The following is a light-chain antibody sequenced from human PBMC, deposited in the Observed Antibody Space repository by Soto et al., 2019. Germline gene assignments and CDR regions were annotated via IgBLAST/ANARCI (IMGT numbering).Light chain of an antibody. CDR3: QQYHNWPPMST. CDR1: QSVSRN. Sequence: EIVMTQSPATLSVSPGERATLSCRASQSVSRNLAWYQQKPGQAPRLLIYGASTRATGIPARFSGSGSGTEFTLTISSLQSEDFAVYSCQQYHNWPPMSTFGQGTKLEIK. J-gene: IGKJ2*01. V-gene: IGKV3-15*01. CDR2: GAS.